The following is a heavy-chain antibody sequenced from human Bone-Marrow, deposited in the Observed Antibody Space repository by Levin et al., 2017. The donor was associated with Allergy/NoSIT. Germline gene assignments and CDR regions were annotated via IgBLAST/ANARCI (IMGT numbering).Heavy chain of an antibody. CDR2: IWYDGSNK. V-gene: IGHV3-33*01. J-gene: IGHJ3*02. CDR3: AREGAHYDILTGYQYDAFDI. CDR1: GFTFSSYG. D-gene: IGHD3-9*01. Sequence: SCAASGFTFSSYGMHWVRQAPGKGLEWVAVIWYDGSNKYYADSVKGRFTISRDNSKNTLYLQMNSLRAEDTAVYYCAREGAHYDILTGYQYDAFDIWGQGTMVTVSS.